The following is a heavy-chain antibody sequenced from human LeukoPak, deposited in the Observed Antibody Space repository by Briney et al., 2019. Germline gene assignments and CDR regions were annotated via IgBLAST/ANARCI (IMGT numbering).Heavy chain of an antibody. CDR2: INEAGSIT. Sequence: GGSLRLSCAASGFTFSGYWMQWVRHAPGGGLVWLSRINEAGSITTYADSVKGRFTISRDNAKNTLYLQMSSLRAEDTAVYYCARALASSEDYWGQGTLVTVSS. J-gene: IGHJ4*02. CDR3: ARALASSEDY. V-gene: IGHV3-74*01. CDR1: GFTFSGYW. D-gene: IGHD6-19*01.